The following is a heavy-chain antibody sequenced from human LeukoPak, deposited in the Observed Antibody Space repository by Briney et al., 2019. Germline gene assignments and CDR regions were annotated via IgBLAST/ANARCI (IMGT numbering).Heavy chain of an antibody. D-gene: IGHD3-22*01. Sequence: ASVKVSCKASGYTFTSYGISWVRQAPGQGLEWMGWISAYNGNTNYAQKLQGRVTMTTDTSTSTAYMELRSLRSDDTAVYYCARGDGPYYYDSSGRHYWGQGTLVTVSS. J-gene: IGHJ4*02. CDR1: GYTFTSYG. CDR3: ARGDGPYYYDSSGRHY. V-gene: IGHV1-18*01. CDR2: ISAYNGNT.